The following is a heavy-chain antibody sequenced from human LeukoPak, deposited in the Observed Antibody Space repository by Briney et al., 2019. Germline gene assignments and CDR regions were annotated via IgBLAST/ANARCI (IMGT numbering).Heavy chain of an antibody. Sequence: SETLSLTCTVSGGSINSSTHYWGWIRQPPGKGLEWIGSIYYSGSTYYNPSLKSRVTISVDTSKNQFSLKLSSVTAADTAVYYCASPKALRFLEWLPDAFDIWGQGTMVTVSS. CDR3: ASPKALRFLEWLPDAFDI. V-gene: IGHV4-39*01. J-gene: IGHJ3*02. CDR1: GGSINSSTHY. CDR2: IYYSGST. D-gene: IGHD3-3*01.